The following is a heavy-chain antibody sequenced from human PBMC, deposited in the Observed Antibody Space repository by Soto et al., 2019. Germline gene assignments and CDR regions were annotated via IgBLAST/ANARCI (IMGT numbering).Heavy chain of an antibody. CDR3: ARVWVVMVTKDY. CDR1: GASISSGTYY. CDR2: IYHSGTT. D-gene: IGHD3-16*01. V-gene: IGHV4-31*11. J-gene: IGHJ4*02. Sequence: QVQLQESGPGLVKPSQTLSLTCAVSGASISSGTYYWSWIRQHPGKGLEWIGHIYHSGTTYYNPSLKGRVTISLDPSKNQFSLKLPSVNAAATAVYYCARVWVVMVTKDYWGQGTLVTVSS.